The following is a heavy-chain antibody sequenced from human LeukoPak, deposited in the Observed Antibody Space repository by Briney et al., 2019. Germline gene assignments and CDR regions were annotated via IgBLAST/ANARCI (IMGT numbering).Heavy chain of an antibody. CDR1: GFTFSSYD. V-gene: IGHV3-13*01. Sequence: GGSLRLSCAACGFTFSSYDMHWVRQATGKGLEWVSAIGTAGDTYYPGSVKGRFTISRENAKNSLYLQMNSLRAGDTAVYYCARGVYSSGWSAFDIWGQGTMVTVSS. J-gene: IGHJ3*02. D-gene: IGHD6-19*01. CDR2: IGTAGDT. CDR3: ARGVYSSGWSAFDI.